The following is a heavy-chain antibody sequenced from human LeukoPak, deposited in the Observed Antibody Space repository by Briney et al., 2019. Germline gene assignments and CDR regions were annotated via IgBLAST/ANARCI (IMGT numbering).Heavy chain of an antibody. D-gene: IGHD1-26*01. J-gene: IGHJ3*02. CDR2: IYSSERT. Sequence: SETLSLTCAVSGGSITSSTYYWGWIRQPPGKGLEWVGSIYSSERTSYNPSLKSRVTISTDTSKNQFSLKLSSVTAADTAVYYCARPYRSGSYVAFDIWGQGTMVTVSS. CDR1: GGSITSSTYY. V-gene: IGHV4-39*01. CDR3: ARPYRSGSYVAFDI.